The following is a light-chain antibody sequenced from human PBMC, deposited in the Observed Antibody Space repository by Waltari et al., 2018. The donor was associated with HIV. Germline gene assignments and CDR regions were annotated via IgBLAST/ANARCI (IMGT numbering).Light chain of an antibody. CDR1: QSVSSN. CDR2: GAS. J-gene: IGKJ1*01. CDR3: QQYNNWPQT. V-gene: IGKV3-15*01. Sequence: ETMMTQSPASLSVSPGERATLSCRASQSVSSNLAWYQQKPGQAPRLLISGASTRATAIPARVSGSGSGTEFTLTISSLQSEDIAIYYCQQYNNWPQTFGQGTKVEIK.